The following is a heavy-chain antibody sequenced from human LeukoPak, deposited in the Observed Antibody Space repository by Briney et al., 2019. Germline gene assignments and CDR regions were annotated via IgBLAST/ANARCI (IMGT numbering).Heavy chain of an antibody. CDR2: IYSGGST. D-gene: IGHD1-26*01. CDR1: GFTVSSNY. J-gene: IGHJ4*02. Sequence: GGSLRLSCAASGFTVSSNYMSWVRQAPGKGLEWVSVIYSGGSTYYADSVKGRFTISRDNSKNTLYLQMNSLRAEDTAVYYCARLDLVGATSYWGQGTLVTVSS. V-gene: IGHV3-53*05. CDR3: ARLDLVGATSY.